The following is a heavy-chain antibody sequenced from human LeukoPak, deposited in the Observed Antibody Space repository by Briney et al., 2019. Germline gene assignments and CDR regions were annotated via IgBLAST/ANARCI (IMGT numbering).Heavy chain of an antibody. CDR1: GFTFSSYA. CDR3: AKGPRASGWTHFDY. V-gene: IGHV3-23*01. Sequence: PGGSLRLSCAASGFTFSSYAMSWVRQAPGKGLEGVSVIRGSGGSTYSAESVKGRFTISRDNSKNTLYLQMNSLRVEDTAVYYCAKGPRASGWTHFDYWGQGTLVTVSS. D-gene: IGHD6-19*01. J-gene: IGHJ4*02. CDR2: IRGSGGST.